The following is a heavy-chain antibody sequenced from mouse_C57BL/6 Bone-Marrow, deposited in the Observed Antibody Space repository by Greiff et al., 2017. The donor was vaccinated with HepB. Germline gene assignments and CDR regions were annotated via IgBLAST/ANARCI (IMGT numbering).Heavy chain of an antibody. CDR1: GYAFTNYL. Sequence: VQRVESGAELVRPGTSVKVSCKASGYAFTNYLIEWVKQRPGQGLEWIGVINPGSGGTNYTEKFKGKATLTADKSSSTAYMQLSSLTSEDSAVYFCARKRGWFAYYYAMDYWGQGTSVTVDS. J-gene: IGHJ4*01. CDR2: INPGSGGT. CDR3: ARKRGWFAYYYAMDY. V-gene: IGHV1-54*01. D-gene: IGHD2-3*01.